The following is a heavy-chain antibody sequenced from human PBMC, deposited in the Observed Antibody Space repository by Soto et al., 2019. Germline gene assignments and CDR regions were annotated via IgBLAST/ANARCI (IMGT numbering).Heavy chain of an antibody. CDR2: IYPSDSDT. Sequence: ESLKISCNGSGYNFAGYWIAWVRQMPGKGLELMGIIYPSDSDTRYRPSFQGQVTISADKSISSAYLQWSSLRASDTAMYYCARGGVSTRTFDYWGQGTPVTVSS. J-gene: IGHJ4*02. CDR3: ARGGVSTRTFDY. V-gene: IGHV5-51*01. D-gene: IGHD3-3*01. CDR1: GYNFAGYW.